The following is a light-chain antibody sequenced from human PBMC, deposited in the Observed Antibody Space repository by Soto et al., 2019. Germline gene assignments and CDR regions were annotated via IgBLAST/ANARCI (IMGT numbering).Light chain of an antibody. CDR3: QLYNNWPPYT. CDR1: QSVLYSSNNKNY. CDR2: WAS. J-gene: IGKJ2*01. Sequence: ILMTQSPDSLAVSLGERATINCKSSQSVLYSSNNKNYLAWYQQKPGQPPKLLIYWASTRESGVPDRFSGSGSGTEFTLTISSLQSEDYAVYYCQLYNNWPPYTLGQGTKVDI. V-gene: IGKV4-1*01.